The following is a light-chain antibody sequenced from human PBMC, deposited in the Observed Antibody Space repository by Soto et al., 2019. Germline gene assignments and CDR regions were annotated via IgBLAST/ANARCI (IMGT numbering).Light chain of an antibody. CDR1: QCISSW. CDR2: AAS. CDR3: QQSNSCPLT. J-gene: IGKJ4*01. V-gene: IGKV1D-12*01. Sequence: DIQMTQSPSSVSASVGDRVTITCRASQCISSWLAWYQQKAGKAPKLLIYAASSLQSGVPSRFSGSGSGTDFTLTISSLEPEDFATYYCQQSNSCPLTFGGGTKVEIK.